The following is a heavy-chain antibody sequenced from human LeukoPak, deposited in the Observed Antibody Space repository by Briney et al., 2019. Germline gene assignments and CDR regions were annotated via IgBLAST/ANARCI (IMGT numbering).Heavy chain of an antibody. CDR3: ARGSRGYSGYAIPSSFDY. CDR2: INHSGST. Sequence: PSETLSLTCAVYGGSFSGYYWSWIRQPPGKGLEWIGEINHSGSTNCNPSLKSRVTISVDTSKNQFSLKLSSVTAADTAVYYCARGSRGYSGYAIPSSFDYWGQGTLVTVSS. J-gene: IGHJ4*02. CDR1: GGSFSGYY. V-gene: IGHV4-34*01. D-gene: IGHD5-12*01.